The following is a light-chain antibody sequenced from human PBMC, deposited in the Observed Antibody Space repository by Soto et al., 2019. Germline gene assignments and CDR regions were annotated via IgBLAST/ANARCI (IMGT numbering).Light chain of an antibody. CDR3: QTCAPGIHV. CDR2: LNSDGSH. CDR1: SGHSTYA. J-gene: IGLJ1*01. V-gene: IGLV4-69*01. Sequence: QLVLTQSPSVSASLGASVKLTCTLSSGHSTYAIAWHQQQPEKGPRYLIKLNSDGSHHKGDGIPDRFSGSSSGAERYLTISSLKSEDEADYSCQTCAPGIHVFGPGTKLTGL.